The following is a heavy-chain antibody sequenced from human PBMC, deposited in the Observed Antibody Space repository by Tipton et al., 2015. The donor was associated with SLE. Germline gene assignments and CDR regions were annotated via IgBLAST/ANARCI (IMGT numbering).Heavy chain of an antibody. CDR2: VSSSGRT. V-gene: IGHV4-39*07. CDR3: ARERYCSGASCYAPDY. CDR1: GASIGSGTYY. Sequence: LSLTCTVSGASIGSGTYYWGWIRQPPGKGLEWIGSVSSSGRTYSNPSLKSRVTISVDTSKNQFSLKLKSVTAADSAVYYCARERYCSGASCYAPDYWGQGTLVTVSS. J-gene: IGHJ4*02. D-gene: IGHD2-15*01.